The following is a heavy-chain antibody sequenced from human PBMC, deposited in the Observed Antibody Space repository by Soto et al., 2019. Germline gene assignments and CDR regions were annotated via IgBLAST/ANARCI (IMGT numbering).Heavy chain of an antibody. CDR3: ARLQWLAHGVDY. CDR1: GFTFSSYA. Sequence: QVQLVESGGGVVQPGRSLRLSCAASGFTFSSYAMHWVRQAPGKGLEWVAVISYDGSNKYYADSVKGRFTISRDNSQNTLYLQMNSLRAEDTAVYYCARLQWLAHGVDYWGQGTLVTVSS. CDR2: ISYDGSNK. D-gene: IGHD6-19*01. V-gene: IGHV3-30-3*01. J-gene: IGHJ4*02.